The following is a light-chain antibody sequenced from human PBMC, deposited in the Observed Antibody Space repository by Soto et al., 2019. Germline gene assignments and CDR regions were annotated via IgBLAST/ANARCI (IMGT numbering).Light chain of an antibody. Sequence: QSALPQPASVSGSPGQSITISCTGSNSDIGGYNYVSWYQQHPGNAPKLMIYDVSYRPSGVSNRFSGSKSGNTASLTISGLQAEDEADYYCSSYTSSSTPNVFGTGTKLTVL. V-gene: IGLV2-14*03. CDR1: NSDIGGYNY. CDR2: DVS. CDR3: SSYTSSSTPNV. J-gene: IGLJ1*01.